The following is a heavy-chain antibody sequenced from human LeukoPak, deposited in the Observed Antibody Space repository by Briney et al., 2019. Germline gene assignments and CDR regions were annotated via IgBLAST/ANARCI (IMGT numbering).Heavy chain of an antibody. CDR2: IYYSGST. Sequence: PSETLSLTCTVSGGSISSGIYYWAWIRQPPGKGLEWIGSIYYSGSTYYNPSLKSRVIMSVDTSKNQFSLKLSSVTAADTALYYCARHSSDWYAFDYWGQGTLVTVSS. V-gene: IGHV4-39*01. D-gene: IGHD6-19*01. CDR3: ARHSSDWYAFDY. CDR1: GGSISSGIYY. J-gene: IGHJ4*02.